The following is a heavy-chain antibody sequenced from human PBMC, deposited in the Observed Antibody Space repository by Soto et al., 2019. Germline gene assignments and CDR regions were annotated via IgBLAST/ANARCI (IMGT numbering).Heavy chain of an antibody. CDR1: GFTFCTAW. Sequence: GGSLRLSCAASGFTFCTAWINWVRQAPGKGLEWVGRIKSKIDGGTTDFAAFVQGRFAISRDDSQDTMFLQMNSLKSEDTAVYYCTTDSHFSARLVRFDLWGRGTLVTVSS. CDR2: IKSKIDGGTT. D-gene: IGHD3-3*02. J-gene: IGHJ4*01. V-gene: IGHV3-15*07. CDR3: TTDSHFSARLVRFDL.